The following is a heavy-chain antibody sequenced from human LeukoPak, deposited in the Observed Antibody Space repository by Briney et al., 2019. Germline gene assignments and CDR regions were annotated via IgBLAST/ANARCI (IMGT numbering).Heavy chain of an antibody. Sequence: GGSLRLSCAAPGFTFSSYAMHWVRQAPGKGLEWVAVISYDGSNKYYADSVKGRFTISRDNSKNTLYLQMNSLRAEDTAVYYCARGGAMIVVASFDYWGQGTLVTVSS. CDR2: ISYDGSNK. J-gene: IGHJ4*02. V-gene: IGHV3-30-3*01. CDR1: GFTFSSYA. D-gene: IGHD3-22*01. CDR3: ARGGAMIVVASFDY.